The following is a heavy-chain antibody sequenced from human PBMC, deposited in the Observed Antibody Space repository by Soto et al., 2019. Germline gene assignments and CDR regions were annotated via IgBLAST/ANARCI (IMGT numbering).Heavy chain of an antibody. Sequence: GASVKVSCKASGFTFTSSAVQWVRQARGQRLEWIGWIVVGSGNTNYAQKFQERVTITRDMSTSTAYMELSSLRSEDTAVYYCAAALDIVAPESFLFDYWGQGTLVTVSS. CDR1: GFTFTSSA. D-gene: IGHD5-12*01. J-gene: IGHJ4*02. CDR2: IVVGSGNT. V-gene: IGHV1-58*01. CDR3: AAALDIVAPESFLFDY.